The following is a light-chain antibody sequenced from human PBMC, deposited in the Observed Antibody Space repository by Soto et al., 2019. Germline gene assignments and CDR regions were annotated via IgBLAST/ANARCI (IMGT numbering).Light chain of an antibody. CDR3: QQLNNYPRT. J-gene: IGKJ1*01. Sequence: DIQLTQSPSFLSASVGDRVTITCRASQGISSYLAWYQQKPGKAPKLLISTASTLQSGVPSRFSGSGPGTEFTLTISSLQPEDFATYYCQQLNNYPRTFGQGTKVDI. CDR1: QGISSY. CDR2: TAS. V-gene: IGKV1-9*01.